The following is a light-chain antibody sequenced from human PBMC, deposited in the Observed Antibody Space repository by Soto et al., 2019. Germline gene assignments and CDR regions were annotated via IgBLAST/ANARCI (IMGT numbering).Light chain of an antibody. J-gene: IGLJ2*01. CDR2: EVN. CDR3: SSYVGNNNLV. V-gene: IGLV2-8*01. Sequence: QSVLTQPPSASGSPGQSVTISCTGTSSDVGAYNYVSWYQQHPGRVPKLMIYEVNKRPSGVPDRFSGSKSGNTASLTVSGLQAEDEADYYCSSYVGNNNLVFGGGTKRTVL. CDR1: SSDVGAYNY.